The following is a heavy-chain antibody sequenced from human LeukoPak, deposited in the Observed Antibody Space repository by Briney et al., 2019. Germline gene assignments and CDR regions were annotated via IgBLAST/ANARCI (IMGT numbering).Heavy chain of an antibody. J-gene: IGHJ4*02. CDR1: GFTFSSYG. V-gene: IGHV3-23*01. Sequence: GGSLRLSCAASGFTFSSYGMSWVRQAPGKGLEWVSAISGSGGSTYYADSVKGRFTISRDNSQNTLYLQMNSLRAEDTAVYYRAKEGVKSEFDYWGQGTLVTVSS. CDR2: ISGSGGST. CDR3: AKEGVKSEFDY.